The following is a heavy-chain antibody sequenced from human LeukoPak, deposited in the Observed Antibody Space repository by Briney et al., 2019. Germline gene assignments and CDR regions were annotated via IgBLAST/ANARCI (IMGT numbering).Heavy chain of an antibody. CDR2: INPNSGDT. D-gene: IGHD1-26*01. CDR3: ARDGNFDN. Sequence: ASVKVSCKASGYTFTGYYMHWVRQAPGQGLEWMGWINPNSGDTNFAQKFQGRVTMTRDTSINAIYMELSRLRSDDTAVYYCARDGNFDNWGQGTLVTVSS. J-gene: IGHJ4*02. V-gene: IGHV1-2*02. CDR1: GYTFTGYY.